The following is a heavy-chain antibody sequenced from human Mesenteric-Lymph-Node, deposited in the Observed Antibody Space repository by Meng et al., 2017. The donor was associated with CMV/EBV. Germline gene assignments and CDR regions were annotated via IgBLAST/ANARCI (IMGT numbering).Heavy chain of an antibody. CDR1: GFIFSRYD. CDR2: IGTAGDT. J-gene: IGHJ4*02. V-gene: IGHV3-13*03. Sequence: GESLKISCTVCGFIFSRYDMHWVRQTTGKGLEWVPPIGTAGDTYYPDFVKGQFTISRDNSKNTLYLQMKSLRAEDTAVYYCAKGDIVVVPAAILTFGDWGQGT. CDR3: AKGDIVVVPAAILTFGD. D-gene: IGHD2-2*02.